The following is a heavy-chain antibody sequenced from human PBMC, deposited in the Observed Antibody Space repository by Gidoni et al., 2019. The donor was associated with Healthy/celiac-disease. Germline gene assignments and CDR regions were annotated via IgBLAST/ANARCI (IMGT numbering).Heavy chain of an antibody. V-gene: IGHV4-59*01. CDR1: GGFISSYY. D-gene: IGHD4-17*01. Sequence: QVQLQESGPGLVKLSETLSPPGTAAGGFISSYYWSWIRQPPGKGLEWIGYIYYSWSTNYNPSLKSRVTISVVTSKNQFSLKLSSVTAADTAVYYCARGGDGDYVWWFDPWGQGTLVTVSS. CDR2: IYYSWST. J-gene: IGHJ5*02. CDR3: ARGGDGDYVWWFDP.